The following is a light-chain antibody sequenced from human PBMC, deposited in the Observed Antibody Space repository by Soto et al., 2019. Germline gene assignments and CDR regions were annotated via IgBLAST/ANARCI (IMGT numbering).Light chain of an antibody. CDR3: QSYDSSLSGDVV. V-gene: IGLV1-40*01. Sequence: QSVLTQPPSVSGAPGQRVTISCTGSSSNIGEGYDVHWYQHLPGTAPKLLIYGNSNRPSGVLDRFSGSKSGTSASLAITGLQAEDEADYYCQSYDSSLSGDVVFGGGTKVTVL. CDR2: GNS. J-gene: IGLJ2*01. CDR1: SSNIGEGYD.